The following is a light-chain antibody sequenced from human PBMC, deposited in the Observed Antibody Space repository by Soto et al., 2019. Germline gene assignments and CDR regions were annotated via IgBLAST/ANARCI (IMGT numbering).Light chain of an antibody. CDR1: QSVSSSY. CDR2: GAS. Sequence: EIVLTQSPGTLSLSPGERATLSCRASQSVSSSYLAWYQQKPGQAPRLLIYGASSRATGIPDRFSGSGSGTDFTLTISRLEPEDFAVYYCQQYGSSPPGRTFGPGTKVDIK. J-gene: IGKJ3*01. CDR3: QQYGSSPPGRT. V-gene: IGKV3-20*01.